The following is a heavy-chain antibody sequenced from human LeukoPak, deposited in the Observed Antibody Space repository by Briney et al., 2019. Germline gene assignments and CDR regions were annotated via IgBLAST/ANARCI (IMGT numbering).Heavy chain of an antibody. V-gene: IGHV1-18*01. CDR3: ARVVLRFLEWLPQNWFDP. Sequence: ASVKVSCKASGCTFTSYGISWVRQAPGQGLEWMGWISAYNGNTNYAQKLQGRVTMTTDTSTSTAYMELRSLRSDDTAVYYCARVVLRFLEWLPQNWFDPWGQGTLVTVSS. CDR1: GCTFTSYG. J-gene: IGHJ5*02. CDR2: ISAYNGNT. D-gene: IGHD3-3*01.